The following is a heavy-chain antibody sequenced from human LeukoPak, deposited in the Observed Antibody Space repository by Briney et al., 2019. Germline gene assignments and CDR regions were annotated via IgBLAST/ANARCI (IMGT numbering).Heavy chain of an antibody. V-gene: IGHV4-39*07. CDR2: FYNSGSS. CDR3: ASGDLYYFDY. CDR1: GGSISYTTYY. J-gene: IGHJ4*02. D-gene: IGHD4-17*01. Sequence: PSETLSLTCTVSGGSISYTTYYWGWIRQPPGEGLEWIGSFYNSGSSYYNPSLKSRVTISVDTSKNQFSLKLSSVTAADTAIYYCASGDLYYFDYWGQGTLVTVSS.